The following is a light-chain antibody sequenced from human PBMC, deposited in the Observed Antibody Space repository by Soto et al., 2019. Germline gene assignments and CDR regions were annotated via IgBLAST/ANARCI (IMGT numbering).Light chain of an antibody. V-gene: IGLV2-14*01. CDR3: SSYTSSTTLDV. Sequence: QSVLTQPASVTGSPGQSITISCSGTSSDIGGYNYVSWYQQHPGKAPKLLIYEVSHRPSRVSNRFSASKSGNTASLTISGLQTEDEADYYCSSYTSSTTLDVFGTGTKVTVL. CDR2: EVS. CDR1: SSDIGGYNY. J-gene: IGLJ1*01.